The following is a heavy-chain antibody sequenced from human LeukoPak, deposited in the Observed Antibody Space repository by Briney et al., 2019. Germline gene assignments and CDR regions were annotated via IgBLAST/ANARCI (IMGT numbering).Heavy chain of an antibody. V-gene: IGHV3-15*01. D-gene: IGHD1-26*01. Sequence: PGGSLRLSCAASGFTFSNAWMSWVRQAPGKGLEWVGRIQRKIVGGTTDYAVPVTGRFTISRDDSKNTLYLQMNSLKTEDTAVYYCTTEEGGGFEYWGQGTLVTVSS. CDR3: TTEEGGGFEY. CDR1: GFTFSNAW. J-gene: IGHJ4*02. CDR2: IQRKIVGGTT.